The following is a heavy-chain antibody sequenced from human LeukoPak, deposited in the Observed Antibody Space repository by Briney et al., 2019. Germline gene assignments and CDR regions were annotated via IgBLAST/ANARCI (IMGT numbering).Heavy chain of an antibody. CDR2: IYYSGST. CDR1: VGSLSSSSYY. CDR3: ARGLGVFGDCYDSSGYKNWFDP. V-gene: IGHV4-39*07. Sequence: SETLSLTCTVSVGSLSSSSYYWGWIRQPPGKGLEWIGSIYYSGSTYYHPSLKSRVTISVDTSKNQFSLKLSSVTAADTAVYYCARGLGVFGDCYDSSGYKNWFDPWGQGTLVTVSS. D-gene: IGHD3-22*01. J-gene: IGHJ5*02.